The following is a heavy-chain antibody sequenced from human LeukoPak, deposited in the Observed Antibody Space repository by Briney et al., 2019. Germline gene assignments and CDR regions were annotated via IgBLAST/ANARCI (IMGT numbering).Heavy chain of an antibody. CDR2: IYTGGST. J-gene: IGHJ4*02. D-gene: IGHD2-21*01. CDR1: GFTVSTKY. Sequence: GGSLRLSCAASGFTVSTKYMNWVRQAPGKGLEWVSVIYTGGSTYYADSVKGRFTISRDNAKNSLYLQMNSLRAEDTAVYYCARRAGDCSHPYDYWGQGTLVTVPS. CDR3: ARRAGDCSHPYDY. V-gene: IGHV3-53*01.